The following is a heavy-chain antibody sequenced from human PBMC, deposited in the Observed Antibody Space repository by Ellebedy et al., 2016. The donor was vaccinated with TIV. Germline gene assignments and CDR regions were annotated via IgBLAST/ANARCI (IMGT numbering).Heavy chain of an antibody. CDR3: ARQRGSNSWSFDP. D-gene: IGHD6-13*01. Sequence: SETLSLTCVVSGGPISSGDYWWGWIRQAPVKGLEWIASIYKSGSTFYKPSLKGRVTISIDTSKNQFSLKLSSVTAADTATYFCARQRGSNSWSFDPWGQGTLVIVSS. V-gene: IGHV4-39*01. J-gene: IGHJ5*02. CDR1: GGPISSGDYW. CDR2: IYKSGST.